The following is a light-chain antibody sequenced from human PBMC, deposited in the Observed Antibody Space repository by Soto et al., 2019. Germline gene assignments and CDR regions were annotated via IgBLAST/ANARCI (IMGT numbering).Light chain of an antibody. CDR3: QQYNNWPPIT. CDR1: QSINRD. J-gene: IGKJ5*01. V-gene: IGKV3D-15*01. Sequence: DIVMRQSPATLSVSPLESDTLSFRASQSINRDLAWYEQKPGQTPRRVIYGASTWGTGVPPRFTGSGSGTEFTLTISSLQSEDFAVYYCQQYNNWPPITFGQGTRLEIK. CDR2: GAS.